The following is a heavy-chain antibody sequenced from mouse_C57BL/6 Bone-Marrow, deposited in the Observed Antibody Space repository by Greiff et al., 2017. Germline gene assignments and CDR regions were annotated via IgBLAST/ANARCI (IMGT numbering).Heavy chain of an antibody. V-gene: IGHV1-81*01. CDR3: ARQSGTGWDFDV. D-gene: IGHD4-1*01. J-gene: IGHJ1*03. CDR2: IYPRRGNP. Sequence: QVQLQQSGAELARPGASVKLSCKASGYTFPCYGLSWVTQRTGQGLAWIGEIYPRRGNPFYNEKFKGKATLTADKSSSTAYMELRSLTSEDSAVDFGARQSGTGWDFDVWGTGTTVTVSA. CDR1: GYTFPCYG.